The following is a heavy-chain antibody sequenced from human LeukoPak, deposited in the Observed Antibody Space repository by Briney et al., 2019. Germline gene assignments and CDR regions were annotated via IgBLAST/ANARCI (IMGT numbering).Heavy chain of an antibody. CDR3: AKPGGPDY. D-gene: IGHD3-10*01. Sequence: PGGSLRLSXAASGFTFSSYSMNWVRQAPGAGLDWVSAISGSGGDTYYADSVKGRGTISRDNSKNTLYLQMNTLRPDDTAVYYCAKPGGPDYWGQGTLVTVSS. J-gene: IGHJ4*02. CDR1: GFTFSSYS. V-gene: IGHV3-23*01. CDR2: ISGSGGDT.